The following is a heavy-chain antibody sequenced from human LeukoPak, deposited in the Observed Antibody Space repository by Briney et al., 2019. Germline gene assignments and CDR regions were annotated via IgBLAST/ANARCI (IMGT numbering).Heavy chain of an antibody. CDR1: GYNFNNYW. D-gene: IGHD3-9*01. CDR2: IYPGDSDT. CDR3: ARLYDILTSNSFDP. V-gene: IGHV5-51*01. Sequence: GESLKISCKGSGYNFNNYWIGWVRQMPGKGLEWMVIIYPGDSDTRYSPSFQVLVTISADKSISTAYVQWSSLKASDTAMYYCARLYDILTSNSFDPWGQGTLVTVS. J-gene: IGHJ5*02.